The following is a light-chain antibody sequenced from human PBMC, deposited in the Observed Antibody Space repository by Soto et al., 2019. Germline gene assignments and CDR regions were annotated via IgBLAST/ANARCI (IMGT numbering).Light chain of an antibody. CDR3: QSYDSSLRVL. Sequence: QSVLTQPPSVSGAPGQRVTISCTGASSNIGAGYDVHWYQQLPGTAPKLLIYVNINRPSGVPDRFSASRSDSSASLAIAGLQAEDEADYYCQSYDSSLRVLFGGGTQLTVL. CDR2: VNI. CDR1: SSNIGAGYD. V-gene: IGLV1-40*01. J-gene: IGLJ2*01.